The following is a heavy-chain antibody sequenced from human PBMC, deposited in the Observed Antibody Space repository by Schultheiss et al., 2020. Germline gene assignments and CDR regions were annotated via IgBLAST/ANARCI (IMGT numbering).Heavy chain of an antibody. CDR2: ISGSGGST. CDR3: AVMGWYEFGVNKIDY. CDR1: GFTFSSYA. Sequence: GGSLRLSCAASGFTFSSYAMHWVRQAPGKGLEWVSAISGSGGSTYYADSVKGRFTISRDNSKNTLYLQMNSLRAEDTAVYYCAVMGWYEFGVNKIDYWGQGTLVTVSS. V-gene: IGHV3-23*01. D-gene: IGHD6-19*01. J-gene: IGHJ4*02.